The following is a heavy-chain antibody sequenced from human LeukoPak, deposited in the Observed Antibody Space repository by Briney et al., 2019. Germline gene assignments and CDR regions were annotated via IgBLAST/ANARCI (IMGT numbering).Heavy chain of an antibody. D-gene: IGHD3-9*01. CDR1: GFTFSNYA. Sequence: PGGSLRLSCAASGFTFSNYAMSWVRQAPGKGLEWVSAISGSGGSTYYADSVKGRFTISRDNSKNTLYLQMNSLRAEDTAVYYCAKDFDAYQSAFDVWGQGTMVTVSS. V-gene: IGHV3-23*01. CDR3: AKDFDAYQSAFDV. CDR2: ISGSGGST. J-gene: IGHJ3*01.